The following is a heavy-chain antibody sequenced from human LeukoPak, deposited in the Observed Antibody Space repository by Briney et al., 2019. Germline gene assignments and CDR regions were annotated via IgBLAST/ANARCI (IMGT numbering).Heavy chain of an antibody. CDR1: GGSISSTSYY. Sequence: PSETLSLTCTVSGGSISSTSYYWAWIRQPPGKGLEWIGRIYYSGSTYYNPSLKSRVTISVDTSKNQFSLKLSSVTAADTAVYYCASSGITHGLTPYAFDIWGQGTMVTVSS. V-gene: IGHV4-39*01. CDR3: ASSGITHGLTPYAFDI. J-gene: IGHJ3*02. CDR2: IYYSGST. D-gene: IGHD1-14*01.